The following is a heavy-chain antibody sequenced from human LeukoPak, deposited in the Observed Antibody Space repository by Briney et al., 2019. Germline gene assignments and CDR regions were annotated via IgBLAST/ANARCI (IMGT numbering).Heavy chain of an antibody. J-gene: IGHJ3*01. CDR1: GFTFSDYY. CDR3: ARVVAVVVTGIFDV. D-gene: IGHD2-15*01. CDR2: ISKEDNTI. V-gene: IGHV3-11*04. Sequence: GGSLRLSCAASGFTFSDYYMSWIRQAPGKGPQWVSYISKEDNTIYYADSVKGRFTVSRDNDKNSMYLQMNRLKDEDTAMYYCARVVAVVVTGIFDVWGQGTMVAVSS.